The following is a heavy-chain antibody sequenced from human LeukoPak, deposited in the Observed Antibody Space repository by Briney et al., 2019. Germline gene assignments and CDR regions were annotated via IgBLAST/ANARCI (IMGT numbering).Heavy chain of an antibody. D-gene: IGHD2-21*02. Sequence: GGSLRLSCAASGFTFSNYWIKWVRQAPGKGPEWVAQINPDGREQYHADSVRGRFSISRDNAKNSLYLQMNSLRAEDTAVYFCARDAVRGGDCDFWGQGTLVTVSS. CDR2: INPDGREQ. CDR1: GFTFSNYW. V-gene: IGHV3-7*01. CDR3: ARDAVRGGDCDF. J-gene: IGHJ4*02.